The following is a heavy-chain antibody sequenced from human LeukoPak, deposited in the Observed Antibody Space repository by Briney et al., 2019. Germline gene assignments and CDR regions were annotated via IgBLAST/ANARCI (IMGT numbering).Heavy chain of an antibody. J-gene: IGHJ2*01. V-gene: IGHV4-39*07. CDR2: IYYSGST. CDR1: GGSISSSSYY. Sequence: SETLSLTCTVSGGSISSSSYYWGWIRQPPGKGLEWIGSIYYSGSTYYNPSLKSRVTISVDTSKNQFSLKLSSVTAADTAVYYCARGGTLADSSSWKFWYFDLWGRGTLVTVSS. D-gene: IGHD6-13*01. CDR3: ARGGTLADSSSWKFWYFDL.